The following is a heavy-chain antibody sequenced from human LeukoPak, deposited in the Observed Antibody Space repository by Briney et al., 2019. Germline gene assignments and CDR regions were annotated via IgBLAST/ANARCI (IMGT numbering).Heavy chain of an antibody. J-gene: IGHJ5*02. D-gene: IGHD3-22*01. CDR3: ARQYVSGYYYRWFDP. CDR1: GGSITTVNYF. V-gene: IGHV4-39*07. Sequence: PSETLSLTCTVSGGSITTVNYFWGWIRQPPGKGLEWIGSIYYSGSTYYNPSLKSRVTISVDTSKNQFSLKLSSVTAADTAVYYCARQYVSGYYYRWFDPWGQGTLVTVSS. CDR2: IYYSGST.